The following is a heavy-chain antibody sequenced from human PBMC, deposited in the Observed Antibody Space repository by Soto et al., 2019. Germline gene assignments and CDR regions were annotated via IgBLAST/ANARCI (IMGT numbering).Heavy chain of an antibody. CDR3: ARGVDDSSVPIRG. V-gene: IGHV1-69*13. J-gene: IGHJ4*02. CDR2: IIPIFGTA. CDR1: GGTFSSYA. D-gene: IGHD3-22*01. Sequence: SVKVSCKASGGTFSSYAISWLRQSPGQGLEWMGGIIPIFGTANYAQKFQGRVTITADESTSTAYMELSSLRSEDTAVYYCARGVDDSSVPIRGWGQGTLVTVSS.